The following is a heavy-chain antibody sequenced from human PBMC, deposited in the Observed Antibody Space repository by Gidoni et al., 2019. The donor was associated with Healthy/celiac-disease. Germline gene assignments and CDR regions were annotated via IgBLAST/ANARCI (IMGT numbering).Heavy chain of an antibody. D-gene: IGHD3-3*01. J-gene: IGHJ4*02. Sequence: QVQLQQWGAGLLKPSETLSLTCAVYGGSFSGYSWSWIRQPPGKGLEWIGEINHSGSTNYNPSLKSRVTISVDTSKNQFSLKLSSVTAADTAVYYCARVRITIFGVVTHRPYYFDYWGQGTLVTVSS. CDR2: INHSGST. CDR1: GGSFSGYS. V-gene: IGHV4-34*01. CDR3: ARVRITIFGVVTHRPYYFDY.